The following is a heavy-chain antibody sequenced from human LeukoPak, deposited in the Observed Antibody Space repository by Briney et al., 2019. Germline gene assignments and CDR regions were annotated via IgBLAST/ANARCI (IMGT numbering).Heavy chain of an antibody. CDR2: IYPGVFDT. CDR3: ARLHSSVYYEVGSFYI. Sequence: GESLTSSSKGSRYSSTSYWIGWAGHMRVQGREWMGFIYPGVFDTRYSPSFQGQVTISADKSISTAYLQWSSLKAADTARYYCARLHSSVYYEVGSFYILGQGTMVTVSS. D-gene: IGHD3-22*01. J-gene: IGHJ3*02. CDR1: RYSSTSYW. V-gene: IGHV5-51*01.